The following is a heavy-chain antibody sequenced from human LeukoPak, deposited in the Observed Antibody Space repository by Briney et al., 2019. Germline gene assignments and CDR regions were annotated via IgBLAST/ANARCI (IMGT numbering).Heavy chain of an antibody. CDR3: ASGGSGSSVYYFDY. CDR2: IIPIFGTA. V-gene: IGHV1-69*01. J-gene: IGHJ4*02. CDR1: GGAFSSYA. Sequence: GSSVKVSCKASGGAFSSYAISWVRQAPGQGLEWMGGIIPIFGTANYAQKFQGGVTIAADESTSTAYMELSSLRSEDTAVYYCASGGSGSSVYYFDYWGQGTLVTVSS. D-gene: IGHD3-10*01.